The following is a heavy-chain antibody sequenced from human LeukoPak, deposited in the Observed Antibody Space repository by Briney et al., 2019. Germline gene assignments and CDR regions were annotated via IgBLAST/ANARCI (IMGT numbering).Heavy chain of an antibody. V-gene: IGHV3-23*01. CDR2: ITSSGDGT. Sequence: QPGGSLRLSCAASGFTFSIYAMSWVRQAPGKGLQWVSSITSSGDGTYYADSVKGRFTISRDNSENMLYLQMNSLRVEDTAVYSCAKDRPNYYGSNGHYYRRDGDYWGQGTLVTVSS. J-gene: IGHJ4*02. CDR3: AKDRPNYYGSNGHYYRRDGDY. CDR1: GFTFSIYA. D-gene: IGHD3-22*01.